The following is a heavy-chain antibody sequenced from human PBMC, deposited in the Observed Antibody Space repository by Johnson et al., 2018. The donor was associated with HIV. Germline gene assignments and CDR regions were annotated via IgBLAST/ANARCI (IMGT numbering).Heavy chain of an antibody. J-gene: IGHJ3*02. CDR2: ISYDGTNE. V-gene: IGHV3-30*03. CDR3: ATFYYDNRDYYELASFLTDASDI. CDR1: GFTFSSYG. D-gene: IGHD3-22*01. Sequence: QVQLVESGGGVVQPGRSLRLSCAASGFTFSSYGMHWVRQAPGKGLEWVAVISYDGTNEYYADSVKGRFTISRDNSKNTLYLQMNSLTAEDTAVYYCATFYYDNRDYYELASFLTDASDIWGQGTMVTVSS.